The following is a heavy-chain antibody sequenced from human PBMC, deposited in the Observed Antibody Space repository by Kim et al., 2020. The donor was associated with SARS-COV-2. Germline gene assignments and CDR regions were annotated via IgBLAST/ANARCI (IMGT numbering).Heavy chain of an antibody. J-gene: IGHJ4*02. CDR3: ARDPRFLEWLFDY. CDR2: IWYDGSNK. Sequence: GGSLRLSCAASGFTFSRYGMHWVRQAPGKGLEWVAVIWYDGSNKYYADSVKGRFTISRDNSKNTLYLQMNSLRAEDTAVYYCARDPRFLEWLFDYWGQGTLVTVSS. V-gene: IGHV3-33*01. CDR1: GFTFSRYG. D-gene: IGHD3-3*01.